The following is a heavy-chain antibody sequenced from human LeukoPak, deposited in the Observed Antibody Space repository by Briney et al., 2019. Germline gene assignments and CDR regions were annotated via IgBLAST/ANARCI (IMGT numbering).Heavy chain of an antibody. D-gene: IGHD3-3*01. CDR1: GFTFSSYA. V-gene: IGHV3-23*01. CDR2: ISGSGGST. CDR3: AKEAYYDFWSGYYHNWFDP. Sequence: PGGSLRLSCAASGFTFSSYAMNWVRQAPGKGLEWVSAISGSGGSTYYADSVKGRFTISRDNSKNTLYLQMNSLRAEDTAVYYCAKEAYYDFWSGYYHNWFDPWGQGTLVTVSS. J-gene: IGHJ5*02.